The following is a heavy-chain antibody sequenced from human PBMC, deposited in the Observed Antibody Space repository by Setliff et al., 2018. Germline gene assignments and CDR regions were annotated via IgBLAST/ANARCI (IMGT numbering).Heavy chain of an antibody. D-gene: IGHD5-18*01. Sequence: SETLSLTCTVSGGSISPYFWSWIRQPPGKGLGWIGYIYHNGNTNFNPSLKTRLTMSVDTSKNQFALNLRSVTAADTAVYYCVRDRTAYSYGLDIWGKGTTVTVSS. CDR3: VRDRTAYSYGLDI. J-gene: IGHJ6*04. CDR1: GGSISPYF. CDR2: IYHNGNT. V-gene: IGHV4-59*01.